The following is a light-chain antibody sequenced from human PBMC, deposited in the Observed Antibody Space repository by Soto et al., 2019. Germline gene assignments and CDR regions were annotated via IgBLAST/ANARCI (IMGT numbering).Light chain of an antibody. CDR2: GAS. CDR3: QQYNNWPRT. J-gene: IGKJ1*01. V-gene: IGKV3-15*01. Sequence: EIVMTQSPATLSLSPGERATLSCRASQSVRSNLAWHQQKPGQAPRLLIYGASTRATGIPARFSGSGSGTEFTLTISSLQSEDFAVYYCQQYNNWPRTFGQGTRVEIK. CDR1: QSVRSN.